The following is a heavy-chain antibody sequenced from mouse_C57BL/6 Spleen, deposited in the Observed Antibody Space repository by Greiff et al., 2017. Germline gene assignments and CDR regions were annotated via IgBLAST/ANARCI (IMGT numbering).Heavy chain of an antibody. Sequence: EVQLQESGPELVKPGASVQISCKASGYSFTDYNMNWVKQSNGTSLEWIGVINPNYGTTSYNQKFKGKATLTVDQSSSTAYMQLNSLTSEYSAVYYCARAHYYGSSWFAYWGQGTLVTVSA. J-gene: IGHJ3*01. CDR3: ARAHYYGSSWFAY. CDR1: GYSFTDYN. CDR2: INPNYGTT. D-gene: IGHD1-1*01. V-gene: IGHV1-39*01.